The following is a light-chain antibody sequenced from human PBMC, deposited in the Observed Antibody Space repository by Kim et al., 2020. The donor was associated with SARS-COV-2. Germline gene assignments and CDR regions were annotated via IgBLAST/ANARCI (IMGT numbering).Light chain of an antibody. V-gene: IGLV1-40*01. CDR1: SSNIGAGYD. Sequence: RVTISCNGRSSNIGAGYDVHWNQHLPGTAPELLIYGYSNRPSGGPDRFSGSKSGTSASLAITGLQAEDEADYYCQSYDSSLRGWVFGGGTKLTVL. CDR2: GYS. CDR3: QSYDSSLRGWV. J-gene: IGLJ3*02.